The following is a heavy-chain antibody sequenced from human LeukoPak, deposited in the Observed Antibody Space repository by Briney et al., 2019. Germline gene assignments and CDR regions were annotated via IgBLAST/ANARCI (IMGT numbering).Heavy chain of an antibody. CDR1: GDSVSSNSAA. D-gene: IGHD5-24*01. CDR3: ARTKPRSGMAAPDY. Sequence: SQTLSLTCAISGDSVSSNSAAWNWIRQSPSRGVEWLGRTYYRSKWYNDYAVSVKSRITINPDTSKNQFSLQLNSVTPEATAVYYCARTKPRSGMAAPDYWGQGTLVTVSS. CDR2: TYYRSKWYN. J-gene: IGHJ4*02. V-gene: IGHV6-1*01.